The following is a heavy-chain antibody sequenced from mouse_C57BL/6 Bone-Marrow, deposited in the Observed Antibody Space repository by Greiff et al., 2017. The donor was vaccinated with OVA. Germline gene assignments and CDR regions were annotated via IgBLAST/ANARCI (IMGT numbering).Heavy chain of an antibody. CDR2: ISRGGDYI. CDR1: GFTFSSYA. Sequence: EVKLMESGEGLVKPGGSLKLSCAASGFTFSSYAMSWVRQTPEKRLEWVAYISRGGDYIYYADTVQGRFTISRDNARNTLYLQKSSLKSEDTAMYYWTRGEFMTTAVEGWFAYGGQGTLVTVSA. J-gene: IGHJ3*01. D-gene: IGHD1-1*01. CDR3: TRGEFMTTAVEGWFAY. V-gene: IGHV5-9-1*02.